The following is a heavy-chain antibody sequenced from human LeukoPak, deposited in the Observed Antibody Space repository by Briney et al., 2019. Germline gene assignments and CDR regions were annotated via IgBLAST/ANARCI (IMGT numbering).Heavy chain of an antibody. CDR3: ARVLNAPKFIDS. D-gene: IGHD2-8*01. CDR2: VFQLQTVRT. V-gene: IGHV4-38-2*02. J-gene: IGHJ4*02. CDR1: GSSLTTTYY. Sequence: SETLSLTCTVSGSSLTTTYYWAWFRQAPGKGLAWIATVFQLQTVRTFYNPSLESRVTMSLDTSQNQFSLNLTSVTAADTALYFCARVLNAPKFIDSWGQGTLVTVSS.